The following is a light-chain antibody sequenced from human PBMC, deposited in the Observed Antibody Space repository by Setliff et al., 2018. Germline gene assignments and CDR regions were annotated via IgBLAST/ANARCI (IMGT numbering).Light chain of an antibody. V-gene: IGLV2-8*01. CDR1: SNDVWGHNY. J-gene: IGLJ1*01. CDR2: DVT. Sequence: QSVLTQPPSASGSPGQSVTISCTGTSNDVWGHNYVSWYQQHPGKAPQLIIYDVTKRPSGVPDRFSGSKSGNTASLTVSGLQAEDEADYYCSSYADSNIFLFGTGTKVNVL. CDR3: SSYADSNIFL.